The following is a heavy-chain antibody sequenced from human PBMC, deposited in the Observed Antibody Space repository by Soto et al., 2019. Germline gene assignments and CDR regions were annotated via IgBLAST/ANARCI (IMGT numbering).Heavy chain of an antibody. CDR1: GYTFTSYY. D-gene: IGHD3-10*01. CDR2: INPSGGST. J-gene: IGHJ6*02. CDR3: ARGVVRGVIPYYYYGMDV. V-gene: IGHV1-46*01. Sequence: QVQLVQSGAEVKKPGASVKVSCKASGYTFTSYYMHWVRQAPGQGLEWMGIINPSGGSTSYAQKFQGRGTMTRDTSTSTVYMERSSLRSEDTAVYYCARGVVRGVIPYYYYGMDVWGQGTTVTVSS.